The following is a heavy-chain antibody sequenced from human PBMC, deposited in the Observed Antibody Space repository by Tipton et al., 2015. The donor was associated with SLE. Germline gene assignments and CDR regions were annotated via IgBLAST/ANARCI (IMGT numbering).Heavy chain of an antibody. D-gene: IGHD2-2*01. Sequence: TLSLTCAVYGGSFSGYYWSWIRQPPGKGLEWIGEINHSGSTNYNPSLKSRVTISVDRSKNQFSLKLSSVTAADTAVYYCARGVPAEFDPWGQGTLVTVSS. CDR3: ARGVPAEFDP. J-gene: IGHJ5*02. CDR1: GGSFSGYY. CDR2: INHSGST. V-gene: IGHV4-34*01.